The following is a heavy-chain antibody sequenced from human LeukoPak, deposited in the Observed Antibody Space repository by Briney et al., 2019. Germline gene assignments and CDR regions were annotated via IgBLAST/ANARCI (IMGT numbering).Heavy chain of an antibody. D-gene: IGHD6-19*01. CDR1: GYTFTSYA. J-gene: IGHJ6*03. V-gene: IGHV7-4-1*02. CDR2: INTNTGNP. CDR3: ARDYGRGWYVGDCYYMDV. Sequence: VASVKVSCKASGYTFTSYAMNWVRQAPGQGLEWMGWINTNTGNPTYARGFTGRFVFSLDTSVSTAYLQISSLKAEDTAVYYCARDYGRGWYVGDCYYMDVWGKGTTVTVSS.